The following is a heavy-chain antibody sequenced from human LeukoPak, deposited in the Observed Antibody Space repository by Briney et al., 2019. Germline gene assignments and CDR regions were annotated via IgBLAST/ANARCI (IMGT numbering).Heavy chain of an antibody. V-gene: IGHV3-33*01. D-gene: IGHD2-15*01. Sequence: PGGSLRLSCAASGFTFSSYGMHWVRQAPGKGLEWVAVIWYDGSNEYYADSVKGRFTISRDNSKNTLYVQMNSLRAEDTAVYYCAREVDCSGGRCCRGEFDYWGQGTLVTVSS. CDR3: AREVDCSGGRCCRGEFDY. CDR1: GFTFSSYG. CDR2: IWYDGSNE. J-gene: IGHJ4*02.